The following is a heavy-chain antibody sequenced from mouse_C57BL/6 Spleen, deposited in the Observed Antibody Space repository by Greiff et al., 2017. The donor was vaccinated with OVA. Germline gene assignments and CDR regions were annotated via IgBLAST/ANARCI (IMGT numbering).Heavy chain of an antibody. Sequence: DVKLVESGGGLVQPGESLKLSCESNEYEFPSHDMSWVRKTPEKRLELVAAINSDGGSTYYPDTMERRFIISRDNTKKTPYLQMSSLRSEDTALYYGARHEEDSSGYPWFAYWGQGTLVTVSA. CDR1: EYEFPSHD. CDR2: INSDGGST. V-gene: IGHV5-2*01. J-gene: IGHJ3*01. D-gene: IGHD3-2*02. CDR3: ARHEEDSSGYPWFAY.